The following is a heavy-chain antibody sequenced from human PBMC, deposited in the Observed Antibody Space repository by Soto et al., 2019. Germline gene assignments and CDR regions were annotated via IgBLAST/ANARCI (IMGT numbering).Heavy chain of an antibody. V-gene: IGHV4-39*01. CDR2: VFYTGFT. D-gene: IGHD1-20*01. CDR3: ATSQKGYNWNYFDH. J-gene: IGHJ4*02. Sequence: AETLSLTCAVSGASISGSYYYWAWLRQSPGKGPEWIGSVFYTGFTSYNPSLESRVSVSVDTSKSQFSLKLSAVTAADTAVYYCATSQKGYNWNYFDHWGQGALVTVSS. CDR1: GASISGSYYY.